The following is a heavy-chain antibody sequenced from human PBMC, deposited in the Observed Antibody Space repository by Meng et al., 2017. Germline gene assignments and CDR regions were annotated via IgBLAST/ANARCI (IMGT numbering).Heavy chain of an antibody. Sequence: QVPRQESGPGLVKPSETLSLTCTVSGGSISSYYWSWIRQPPGKGLEWIGYIYYSGSTNYNPSLKSRVTISVDTSKNQFSLKLSSVTAADTAVYYCARGDYSSSWYGNYWGQGTLVTVSS. CDR3: ARGDYSSSWYGNY. V-gene: IGHV4-59*01. CDR1: GGSISSYY. J-gene: IGHJ4*02. D-gene: IGHD6-13*01. CDR2: IYYSGST.